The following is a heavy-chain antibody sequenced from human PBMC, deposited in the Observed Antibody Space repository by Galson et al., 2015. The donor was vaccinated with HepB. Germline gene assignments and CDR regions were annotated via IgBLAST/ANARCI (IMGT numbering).Heavy chain of an antibody. V-gene: IGHV1-69*13. Sequence: SVKVSCKASGGTFSSYAISWVRQAPGQGLEWMGGIIPIFGTANYAQKFQGRVTITADESTSTAYMELSSLRSEDTAVYYCASTFYYGSGSYYSRFDPWGQGTLVTVSS. CDR3: ASTFYYGSGSYYSRFDP. J-gene: IGHJ5*02. CDR2: IIPIFGTA. D-gene: IGHD3-10*01. CDR1: GGTFSSYA.